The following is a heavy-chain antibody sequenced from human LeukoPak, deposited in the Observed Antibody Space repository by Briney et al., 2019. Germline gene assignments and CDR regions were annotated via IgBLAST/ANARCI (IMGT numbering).Heavy chain of an antibody. CDR3: AKDAELDY. CDR2: ISWDGDIT. Sequence: GGSLRLSCAASGFNFGEFWMAWVRQTPGKGLEWVSLISWDGDITYYADSVQGRFTISRDNNKNSLYLQMNSLRTEDTALYYCAKDAELDYWGQGTLVTVSS. CDR1: GFNFGEFW. V-gene: IGHV3-43*01. J-gene: IGHJ4*02.